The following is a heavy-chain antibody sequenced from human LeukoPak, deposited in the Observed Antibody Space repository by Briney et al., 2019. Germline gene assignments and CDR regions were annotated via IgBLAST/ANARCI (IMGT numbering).Heavy chain of an antibody. CDR1: GYTFTGYY. J-gene: IGHJ4*02. D-gene: IGHD4-17*01. V-gene: IGHV1-2*02. CDR3: ARETTVTTDLGY. Sequence: ASVKVSCKASGYTFTGYYMHWMRQAPGQGLEWMGWINPNSGGTNYAQKFQGRVTMTRDTSISTAYMELSRLRSDDTAVYYCARETTVTTDLGYWGQGTLVTVSS. CDR2: INPNSGGT.